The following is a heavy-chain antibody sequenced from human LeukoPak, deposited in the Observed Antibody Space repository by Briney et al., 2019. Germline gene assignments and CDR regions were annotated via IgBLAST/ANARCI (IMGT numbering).Heavy chain of an antibody. CDR3: ARDFFAFGGVIALLDY. Sequence: GGSLRLSCVVSGFTFSSYSMNWVRQAPGKGLEWVSSISSSSSYIYYADSVKGRFTISRDNAKNSLYLQMNSLRAEDTAVYYCARDFFAFGGVIALLDYWGQGTLVTVSS. D-gene: IGHD3-16*02. CDR1: GFTFSSYS. J-gene: IGHJ4*02. V-gene: IGHV3-21*01. CDR2: ISSSSSYI.